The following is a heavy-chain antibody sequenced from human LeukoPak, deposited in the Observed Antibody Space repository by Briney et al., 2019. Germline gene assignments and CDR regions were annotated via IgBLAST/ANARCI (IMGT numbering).Heavy chain of an antibody. D-gene: IGHD5-18*01. CDR1: GFTFSSYS. CDR3: ARVGGYSYGTWIDY. Sequence: PEGSLRLSCAASGFTFSSYSKNWVRQAPGKGLEWISSISSSSSYIYYADSVKGRFTISRDNAKNSLYLQMNSLRAEDTAVYYCARVGGYSYGTWIDYWGQGTLVTVSS. CDR2: ISSSSSYI. V-gene: IGHV3-21*01. J-gene: IGHJ4*02.